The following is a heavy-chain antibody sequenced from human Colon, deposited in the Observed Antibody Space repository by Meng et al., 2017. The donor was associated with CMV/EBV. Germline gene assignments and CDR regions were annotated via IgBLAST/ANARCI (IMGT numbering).Heavy chain of an antibody. V-gene: IGHV3-23*01. D-gene: IGHD2-8*01. CDR2: ITGSGSSK. CDR3: VSGVTGRPESDS. CDR1: GVNFRDFA. Sequence: GGSLRLSCEVSGVNFRDFAMSWVRQAPGKGLEWVSAITGSGSSKYYADSVKGRFTISRDNSKNSIHLQMSSLRAEDTAVYYCVSGVTGRPESDSWGQGTLVTVSS. J-gene: IGHJ4*02.